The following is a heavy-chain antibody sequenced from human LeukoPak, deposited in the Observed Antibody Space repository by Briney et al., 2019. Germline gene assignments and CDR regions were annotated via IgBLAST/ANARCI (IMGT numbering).Heavy chain of an antibody. D-gene: IGHD3-10*01. CDR1: GFTFSSYG. V-gene: IGHV3-23*01. J-gene: IGHJ4*02. CDR2: ISGSGGST. Sequence: GGSLRLSCAASGFTFSSYGMHWVRQAPGKGLEWVSAISGSGGSTYYADSVKGRFTISRDNSKNTLYLQMNSLRAEDTAVYYCDAQYGSGSYAKYFDYWGQGTLVTVSS. CDR3: DAQYGSGSYAKYFDY.